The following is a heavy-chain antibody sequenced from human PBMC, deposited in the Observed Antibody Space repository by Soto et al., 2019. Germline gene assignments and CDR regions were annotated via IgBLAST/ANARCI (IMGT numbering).Heavy chain of an antibody. Sequence: SETLSLTCTVSCASISIGGYFWSWIRQHPGKGLEWIGHIYYNGSTYYNPSLKSRLTISVDTSKNEFSLRLTSVTAADTAVYFCATDEYFGSEIDFYYYAMDVWGQGTTVTVSS. CDR3: ATDEYFGSEIDFYYYAMDV. J-gene: IGHJ6*02. CDR2: IYYNGST. V-gene: IGHV4-31*03. D-gene: IGHD3-10*01. CDR1: CASISIGGYF.